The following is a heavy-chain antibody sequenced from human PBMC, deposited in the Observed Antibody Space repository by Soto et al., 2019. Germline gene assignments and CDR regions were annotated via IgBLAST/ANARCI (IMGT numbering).Heavy chain of an antibody. Sequence: PSDTLSLTCTVFGGSISSSSYYWGWICQPPGKGLEWIGSIYYSGSTYYNPSLKSRVTISVDTSKNQFSLKLSSVTAADTAVYYCARLVGCSGGSCFGIDAFDIWGQGTMVTVSS. CDR2: IYYSGST. J-gene: IGHJ3*02. CDR3: ARLVGCSGGSCFGIDAFDI. V-gene: IGHV4-39*01. D-gene: IGHD2-15*01. CDR1: GGSISSSSYY.